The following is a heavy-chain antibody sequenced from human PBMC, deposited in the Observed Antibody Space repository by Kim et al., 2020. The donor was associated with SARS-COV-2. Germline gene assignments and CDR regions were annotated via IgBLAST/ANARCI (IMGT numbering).Heavy chain of an antibody. CDR3: ARDDYGDYSGGMDV. D-gene: IGHD4-17*01. J-gene: IGHJ6*02. V-gene: IGHV4-31*02. Sequence: NPSLKCRVTISVDTSKNQFSLKLSSVTAADTAVYYCARDDYGDYSGGMDVWGQGTTVTVSS.